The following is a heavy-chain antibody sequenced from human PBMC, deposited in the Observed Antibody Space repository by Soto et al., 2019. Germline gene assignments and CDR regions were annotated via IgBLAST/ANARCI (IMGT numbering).Heavy chain of an antibody. CDR3: ARLSEYYYDNWFDP. CDR2: IYYSGST. CDR1: GGSISSSSYY. V-gene: IGHV4-39*01. Sequence: NPSATLSLTCTVSGGSISSSSYYWGWIRQPPGKGLEWIGSIYYSGSTYYNPSLKSRVTISVDTSKNQFSLKLSSVTAADTAVYYCARLSEYYYDNWFDPWGQGTLVTVSS. D-gene: IGHD3-22*01. J-gene: IGHJ5*02.